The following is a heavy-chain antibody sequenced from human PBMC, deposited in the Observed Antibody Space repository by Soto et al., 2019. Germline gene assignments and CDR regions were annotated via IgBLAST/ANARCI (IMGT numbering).Heavy chain of an antibody. CDR1: GIPVSSNC. D-gene: IGHD3-10*01. J-gene: IGHJ6*02. CDR3: ARDGPYYYASRMDV. V-gene: IGHV3-53*04. CDR2: LHSGGDT. Sequence: EVQLVESGGGLVQPGGSLRLSCVASGIPVSSNCMTWVRQAPGKGLEWVSVLHSGGDTYYANSVKGRFTISRHDSTNTLFLQMNSLTSEDTAVYYCARDGPYYYASRMDVWGQGTTVTVSS.